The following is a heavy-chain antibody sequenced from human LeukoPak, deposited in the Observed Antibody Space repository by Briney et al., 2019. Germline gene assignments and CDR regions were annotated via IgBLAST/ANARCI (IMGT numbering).Heavy chain of an antibody. CDR2: ISSSSRYI. J-gene: IGHJ4*02. V-gene: IGHV3-21*01. CDR3: AREGDSGYVELDS. CDR1: GFTFSSYS. D-gene: IGHD5-12*01. Sequence: GGSLRLSCAAPGFTFSSYSMNWVRQAPGKGLEWVSCISSSSRYIYYADSVKGRFTISRDNAKNSLNLQMNSLRAEDTAVYYCAREGDSGYVELDSWGQGTLVTVSS.